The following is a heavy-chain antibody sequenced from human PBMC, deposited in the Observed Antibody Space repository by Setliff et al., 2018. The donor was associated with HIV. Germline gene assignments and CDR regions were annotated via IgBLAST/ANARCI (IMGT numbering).Heavy chain of an antibody. Sequence: SETLSLTCAVSGDSITSRNYHWDWVRQPPGKGLEWIGSIYYSGSTYYNPSLKSRVTISVDTSKNQFSLKLSSVTAADTAVYYCAREMGSSWYVRGYYYYGMDVWGQGTTVTVSS. CDR2: IYYSGST. CDR3: AREMGSSWYVRGYYYYGMDV. J-gene: IGHJ6*02. D-gene: IGHD6-13*01. CDR1: GDSITSRNYH. V-gene: IGHV4-39*02.